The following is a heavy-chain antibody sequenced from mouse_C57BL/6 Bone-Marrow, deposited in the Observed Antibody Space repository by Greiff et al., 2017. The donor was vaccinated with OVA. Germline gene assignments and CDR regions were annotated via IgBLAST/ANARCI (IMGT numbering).Heavy chain of an antibody. CDR3: ATYGSSYGWYFDV. CDR2: IDPSDSYT. D-gene: IGHD1-1*01. V-gene: IGHV1-50*01. J-gene: IGHJ1*03. CDR1: GYTFTSYW. Sequence: QVQLQQPGAELVKPGASVKLSCKASGYTFTSYWMQWVKQRPGQGLEWIGEIDPSDSYTNYNQKFKGKATLTVDTSSSTAYMQLSSLTSEDSAVYYCATYGSSYGWYFDVWGTGTTVTVSS.